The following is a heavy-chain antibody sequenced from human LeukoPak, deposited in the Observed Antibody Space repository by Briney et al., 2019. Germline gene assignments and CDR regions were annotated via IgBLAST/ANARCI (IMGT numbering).Heavy chain of an antibody. CDR1: GYTFTSYG. V-gene: IGHV1-18*01. CDR3: AAGRITKEVDY. Sequence: ASVKVSCKASGYTFTSYGLSWVRQAPGQGLEWMGWISAYNGNTNYAQKLQGRVTMTTDTSTSTAYMELSSLRSEDTAVYYCAAGRITKEVDYWGQGTLVTVSS. D-gene: IGHD3-3*01. J-gene: IGHJ4*02. CDR2: ISAYNGNT.